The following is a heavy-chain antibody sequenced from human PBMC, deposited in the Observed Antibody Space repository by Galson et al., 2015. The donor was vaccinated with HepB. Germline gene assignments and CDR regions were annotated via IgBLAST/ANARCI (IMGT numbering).Heavy chain of an antibody. D-gene: IGHD2-2*01. CDR1: GYTFTSYA. J-gene: IGHJ5*02. Sequence: SVKVSCKASGYTFTSYAMNWVRQAPGQGLEWMGWINTNTGNPTYAQGFTGRFVFSLDTSVSTAYLQISSLKAEDTAVYYCARGRVVVVPAAQPWRWFDPWGQGTLVTVSS. CDR3: ARGRVVVVPAAQPWRWFDP. V-gene: IGHV7-4-1*02. CDR2: INTNTGNP.